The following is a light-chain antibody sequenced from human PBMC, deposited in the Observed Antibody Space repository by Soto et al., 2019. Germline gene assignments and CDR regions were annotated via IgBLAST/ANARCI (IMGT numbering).Light chain of an antibody. J-gene: IGLJ2*01. CDR3: AAWDDSLNGPNVV. CDR2: SNN. Sequence: QSVLTQPPSASGTPGQRVTISCSGSNSNIGSNTVHWYQQLPGTAPKLLIYSNNQRPSGVPDRFSGSKSGTSASLAISGLQSEDEADYYCAAWDDSLNGPNVVFGGGTKLTVL. V-gene: IGLV1-44*01. CDR1: NSNIGSNT.